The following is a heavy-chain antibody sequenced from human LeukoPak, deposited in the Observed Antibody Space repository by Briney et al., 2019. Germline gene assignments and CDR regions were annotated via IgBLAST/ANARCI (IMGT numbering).Heavy chain of an antibody. V-gene: IGHV3-9*01. D-gene: IGHD5-18*01. CDR3: AKARGYSYVPDY. Sequence: GRSLRLPCAASGFTFDDYAMHWVRQAPGKGLEWVSGISWNSGSIGYADSVKGRFTISRDNAKNSLYLQMNSLRAEDTALYYCAKARGYSYVPDYWGQGTLVTVSS. J-gene: IGHJ4*02. CDR1: GFTFDDYA. CDR2: ISWNSGSI.